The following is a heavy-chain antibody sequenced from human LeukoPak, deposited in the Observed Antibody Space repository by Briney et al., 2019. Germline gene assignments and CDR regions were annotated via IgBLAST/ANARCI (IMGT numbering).Heavy chain of an antibody. Sequence: QSGGSLRLSCAASGFTFRTYAMHWVRQAPGKGLEWVAVISYDGSNKYYADSVKGRFTISRDNSKNTLYLQMNSLRAEDTAVYYCAKEEVATYYYYYMDVWGKGTTVTVSS. CDR3: AKEEVATYYYYYMDV. CDR2: ISYDGSNK. J-gene: IGHJ6*03. V-gene: IGHV3-30*04. D-gene: IGHD5-12*01. CDR1: GFTFRTYA.